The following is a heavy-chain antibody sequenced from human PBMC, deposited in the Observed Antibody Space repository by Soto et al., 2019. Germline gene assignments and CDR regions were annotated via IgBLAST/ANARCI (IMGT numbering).Heavy chain of an antibody. V-gene: IGHV3-66*01. Sequence: EVQLVESGGGLVQPGGSLRLSCAVSGFSVTTNHMTWVRQAPGKGLEWVSIIYSGGATDYADSVKGRLTISRDNSKNTLHLKMNSLRGEDTAIYYCVRNYGAVWGQGTTVTVSS. CDR2: IYSGGAT. CDR3: VRNYGAV. CDR1: GFSVTTNH. J-gene: IGHJ6*02. D-gene: IGHD3-16*01.